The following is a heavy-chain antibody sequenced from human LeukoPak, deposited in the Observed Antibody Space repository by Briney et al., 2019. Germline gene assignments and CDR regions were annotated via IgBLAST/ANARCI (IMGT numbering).Heavy chain of an antibody. CDR3: ASLRFGELGFDY. J-gene: IGHJ4*02. Sequence: GGSLRLSCAASGFTFDDYAMLWVRQAPGKGLEWVSGISWNSGSIGYADSVKGRFTISRDNAKNSLYLQMNSLRAEDTAVYYCASLRFGELGFDYWGQGTLVTVSS. D-gene: IGHD3-10*01. CDR1: GFTFDDYA. V-gene: IGHV3-9*01. CDR2: ISWNSGSI.